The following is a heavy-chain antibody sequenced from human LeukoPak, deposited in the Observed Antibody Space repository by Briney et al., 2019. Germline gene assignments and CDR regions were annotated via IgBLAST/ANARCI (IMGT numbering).Heavy chain of an antibody. CDR2: VSTSGSTI. CDR3: ARGPDNYYYMDV. CDR1: GFTFSSYE. J-gene: IGHJ6*03. Sequence: GGSLRLSCAASGFTFSSYEMNWVRQVPGKGLEWVSYVSTSGSTIYYADSVKGRFTISRDSAKNSLFLQMNSLRAEDTAVYYCARGPDNYYYMDVWGKGTTVTVSS. V-gene: IGHV3-48*03.